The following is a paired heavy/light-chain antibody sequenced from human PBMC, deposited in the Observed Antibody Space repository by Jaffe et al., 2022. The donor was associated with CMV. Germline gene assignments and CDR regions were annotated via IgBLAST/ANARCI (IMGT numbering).Heavy chain of an antibody. D-gene: IGHD4-17*01. Sequence: VESGGGLVQPGTSLTLSCAASQFTFRSWGMHWVRQAPGKGLEWVAVIRYDGAKKYYADSVKGRFTISRDNAKNTLYLQMNSLTAEDTAVYYCARDGQFYGDYPYYDFYYMDVWGKGTTVTVSS. CDR3: ARDGQFYGDYPYYDFYYMDV. CDR1: QFTFRSWG. J-gene: IGHJ6*03. CDR2: IRYDGAKK. V-gene: IGHV3-33*08.
Light chain of an antibody. CDR1: QSLTNNY. Sequence: EILLTQSPGTLSLSPGERATLSCRASQSLTNNYLAWYQQRPGQPPRLLIYRASSRAIGIPDRFRGSGSGTDFTLTISRLEPEDFAFYYCQQYGTSLTFGQGTRLEIK. CDR3: QQYGTSLT. CDR2: RAS. J-gene: IGKJ5*01. V-gene: IGKV3-20*01.